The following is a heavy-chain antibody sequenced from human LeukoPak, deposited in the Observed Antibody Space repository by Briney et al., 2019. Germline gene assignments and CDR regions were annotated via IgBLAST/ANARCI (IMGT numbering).Heavy chain of an antibody. CDR2: IYSGGST. Sequence: PGGSLRLSCAASGFTVSSNYLSWVRQAPGKGLEWVSIIYSGGSTYYADSVKGRFTISRDNSKNTLYLQMDSLRAEDTAVYYCARTLLTRYFDYWGQGTLVTVSS. V-gene: IGHV3-53*01. J-gene: IGHJ4*02. CDR3: ARTLLTRYFDY. D-gene: IGHD4-23*01. CDR1: GFTVSSNY.